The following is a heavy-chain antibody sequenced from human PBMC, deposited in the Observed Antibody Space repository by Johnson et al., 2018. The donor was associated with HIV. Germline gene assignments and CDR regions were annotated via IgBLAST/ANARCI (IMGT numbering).Heavy chain of an antibody. CDR3: YGYYDAFDI. J-gene: IGHJ3*02. CDR2: IWSDGTNK. CDR1: GYSFRNSA. D-gene: IGHD3-10*01. V-gene: IGHV3-33*01. Sequence: QVLLVESGGGVVQPGRSLRLSCVASGYSFRNSAMHWVRQAPGQGLEWVATIWSDGTNKYYGDSVKGRFTVSRDSSKNTLFLQMTSLRVEDTAVYYCYGYYDAFDIWGQGTMVSVSS.